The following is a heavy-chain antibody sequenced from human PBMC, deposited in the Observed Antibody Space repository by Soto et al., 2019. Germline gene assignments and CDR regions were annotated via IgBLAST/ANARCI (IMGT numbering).Heavy chain of an antibody. CDR2: ISGNGDTT. V-gene: IGHV3-23*01. CDR1: GFTFSSSA. Sequence: EVQLLESGGGLVQPGGSLRLSWAASGFTFSSSAMSWVRQAPGKGLDWVSAISGNGDTTYYADSVKGRFTISRDISKNTLYLQMNSLRAEDTAVYYCAKIRGYDLGSTTFQHWGQGTLVTVSS. D-gene: IGHD5-12*01. J-gene: IGHJ1*01. CDR3: AKIRGYDLGSTTFQH.